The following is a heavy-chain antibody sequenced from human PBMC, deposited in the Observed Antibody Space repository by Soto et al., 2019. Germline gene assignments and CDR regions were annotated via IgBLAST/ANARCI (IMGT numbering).Heavy chain of an antibody. V-gene: IGHV3-15*07. CDR2: IKSKTDGGTT. Sequence: EVQLVESGGGLVQPGGSLRLSCAASGFTFSNAWMNWVRQAPGKGLEWVGRIKSKTDGGTTDYAAPVKGRFTISRDDSKNTLYLQMNSLKTEDTAVYYCTPHYYYDSSGYFDLDYWGQGTLVTVSS. J-gene: IGHJ4*02. CDR3: TPHYYYDSSGYFDLDY. CDR1: GFTFSNAW. D-gene: IGHD3-22*01.